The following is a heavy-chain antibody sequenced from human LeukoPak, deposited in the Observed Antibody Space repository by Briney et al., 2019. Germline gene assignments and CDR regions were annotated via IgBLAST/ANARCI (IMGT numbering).Heavy chain of an antibody. V-gene: IGHV3-23*01. CDR1: GFTFSSYA. CDR2: ISGSGGST. Sequence: PGGSLRLSCAASGFTFSSYAMSWVRQAPGKGLEWVSAISGSGGSTYYADSVKGRLTISRDNSKNTLYLQMNSLRAEDTAVYYLAKGGPTARVLYYSKGRAVWGKGTTVTVSS. J-gene: IGHJ6*04. D-gene: IGHD5-18*01. CDR3: AKGGPTARVLYYSKGRAV.